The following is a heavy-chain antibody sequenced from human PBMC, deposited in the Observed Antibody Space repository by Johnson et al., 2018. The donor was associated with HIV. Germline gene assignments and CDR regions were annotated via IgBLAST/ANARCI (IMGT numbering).Heavy chain of an antibody. V-gene: IGHV3-23*04. Sequence: EVQLVESGGGVVQPGGSLRLSCAASGFTFSSYAMSWVRQAPGKGLEWVSAISGSGGSKYYADSGKGRFTISRDESNKTLYLQMNSLKTADTAVYYCTTEGLYNWNSWGQGTMVTVSS. D-gene: IGHD1-7*01. J-gene: IGHJ3*01. CDR2: ISGSGGSK. CDR3: TTEGLYNWNS. CDR1: GFTFSSYA.